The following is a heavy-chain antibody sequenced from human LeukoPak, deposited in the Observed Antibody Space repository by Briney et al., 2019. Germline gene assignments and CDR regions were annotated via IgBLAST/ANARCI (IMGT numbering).Heavy chain of an antibody. CDR3: ARDARDYDYVWGSYSIHPHWFDP. Sequence: SETLSLTCTVSGGSISSGGYYRSWIRQHPGKGLEWIGYIYYSGSTYYNPSLKSRVTISVDTSKNQFSLKLSSVTAADTAVYYCARDARDYDYVWGSYSIHPHWFDPWGQGTLVTVSS. CDR1: GGSISSGGYY. CDR2: IYYSGST. J-gene: IGHJ5*02. V-gene: IGHV4-31*03. D-gene: IGHD3-16*01.